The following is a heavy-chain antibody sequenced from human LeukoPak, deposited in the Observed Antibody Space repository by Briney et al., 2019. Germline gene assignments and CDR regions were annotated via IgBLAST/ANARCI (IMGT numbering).Heavy chain of an antibody. CDR3: APDYETVTTAEDLYYFDY. V-gene: IGHV3-30-3*01. J-gene: IGHJ4*02. Sequence: GGSLRLSCAASGLTFSGYALHWVRQAPGKGLEWVTFISYDGSNKYYADSVKGRFTISRDNSKNTLYLQMNSLRAEDTAVYYCAPDYETVTTAEDLYYFDYWGQGTLVTVSS. D-gene: IGHD4-11*01. CDR1: GLTFSGYA. CDR2: ISYDGSNK.